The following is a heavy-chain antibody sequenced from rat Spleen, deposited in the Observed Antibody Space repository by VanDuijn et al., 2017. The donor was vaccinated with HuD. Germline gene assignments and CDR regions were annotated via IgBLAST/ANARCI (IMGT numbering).Heavy chain of an antibody. J-gene: IGHJ2*01. V-gene: IGHV5-29*01. CDR3: ARRELDY. D-gene: IGHD5-1*01. CDR1: GFTFSDYY. CDR2: ISYDGSST. Sequence: EVQLVESDGGLVQPGRSLKLSCAASGFTFSDYYMAWVRQAPTKGLEWVATISYDGSSTYYRDSVKGRFTISRDNAKSTLYLQMDSLRSEDTATYYCARRELDYWGQGVMVTDSS.